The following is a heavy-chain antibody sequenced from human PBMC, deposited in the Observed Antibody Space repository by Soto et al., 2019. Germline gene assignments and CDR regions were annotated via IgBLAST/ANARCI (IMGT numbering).Heavy chain of an antibody. CDR1: GYSFTSYW. V-gene: IGHV5-51*01. J-gene: IGHJ6*02. CDR2: IYPGDSDT. CDR3: ARYCSGGSCYYYYGMDV. D-gene: IGHD2-15*01. Sequence: LKISCKGSGYSFTSYWIGWVRQMPGKGLEWMGIIYPGDSDTRYSPSFQGQVTISADKSTSTAYLQWSSLKASDTAMYYCARYCSGGSCYYYYGMDVWGQGTTVTVSS.